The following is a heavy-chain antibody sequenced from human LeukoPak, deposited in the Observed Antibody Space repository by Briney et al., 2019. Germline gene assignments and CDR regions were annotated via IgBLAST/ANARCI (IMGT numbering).Heavy chain of an antibody. CDR2: INHIGTT. CDR1: GGSFNGYY. V-gene: IGHV4-34*01. Sequence: NPSETLSLTCNVSGGSFNGYYWTWIRQPPGKGLEWTAEINHIGTTNHNPSLKSRVSVSTDTSKNQFFLRLTSVTAADTALYYCARLVVTAPQNHYYMDVWGEGTTVTVSS. CDR3: ARLVVTAPQNHYYMDV. J-gene: IGHJ6*03. D-gene: IGHD2-21*02.